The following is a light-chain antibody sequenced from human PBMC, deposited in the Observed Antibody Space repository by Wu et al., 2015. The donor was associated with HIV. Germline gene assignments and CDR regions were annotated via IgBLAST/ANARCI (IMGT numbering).Light chain of an antibody. CDR1: QSVDHY. V-gene: IGKV3-11*01. CDR2: DAS. Sequence: EIVLTQSPATLSLSPGERATLSCRASQSVDHYLAWYQQRPGQAPRLLIYDASNRATGIPARFSGSGSGTDFTLTISSLEPEDFAVYYCQQRTNWPRITFGQGTKLEMK. J-gene: IGKJ2*01. CDR3: QQRTNWPRIT.